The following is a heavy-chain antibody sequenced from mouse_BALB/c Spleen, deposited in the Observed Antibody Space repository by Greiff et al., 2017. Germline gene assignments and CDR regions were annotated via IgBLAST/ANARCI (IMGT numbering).Heavy chain of an antibody. D-gene: IGHD1-1*01. V-gene: IGHV3-6*02. Sequence: EVKVEESGPGLVKPSQSLSLTCSVTGYSITSGYYWNWIRQFPGNKLEWMGYISYDGSNNYNPSLKNRISITRDTSKNQFFLKLNSVTTEDTATYYCARLNYYGSSAFDYWGQGTTLTVSS. CDR2: ISYDGSN. CDR1: GYSITSGYY. CDR3: ARLNYYGSSAFDY. J-gene: IGHJ2*01.